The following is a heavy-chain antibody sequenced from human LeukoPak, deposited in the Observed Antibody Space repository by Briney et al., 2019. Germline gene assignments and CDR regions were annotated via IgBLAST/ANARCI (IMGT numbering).Heavy chain of an antibody. CDR1: GFTFSSYW. D-gene: IGHD6-19*01. Sequence: GGSLRLSCSASGFTFSSYWMIWVRQAPGKGLEWVSIIYSGGSTFYTDSVKGRFAISRDNSKNTLYLQMNSLRAEDTAVYYCARVRGGSGWSYFDYWGQGTLVTVSS. CDR2: IYSGGST. CDR3: ARVRGGSGWSYFDY. J-gene: IGHJ4*02. V-gene: IGHV3-66*01.